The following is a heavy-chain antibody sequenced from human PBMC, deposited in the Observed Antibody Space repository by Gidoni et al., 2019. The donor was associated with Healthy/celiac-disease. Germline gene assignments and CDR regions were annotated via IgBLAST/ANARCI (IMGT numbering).Heavy chain of an antibody. CDR3: AREGAAAASRRYFDL. V-gene: IGHV4-4*07. D-gene: IGHD6-13*01. Sequence: YNPSLKSRVTMSVDTSKNQFSLKLSSVTAADTAVYYCAREGAAAASRRYFDLWGRGTLVTVSS. J-gene: IGHJ2*01.